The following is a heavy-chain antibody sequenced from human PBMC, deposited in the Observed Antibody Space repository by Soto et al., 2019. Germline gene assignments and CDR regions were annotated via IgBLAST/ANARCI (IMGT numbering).Heavy chain of an antibody. CDR2: IYYSGST. D-gene: IGHD3-3*01. V-gene: IGHV4-39*01. J-gene: IGHJ4*02. CDR3: ATSYDFWSGYVPTDDY. Sequence: QLQLQESGPGLVKPSETLSLTCTVSGGSISSSSYYWGWIRQPPGKGLEWIGSIYYSGSTYYNPSLKSRVTISVDTSKNQFSLKLSSVTAADTAVYYCATSYDFWSGYVPTDDYWGQGTLVTVSS. CDR1: GGSISSSSYY.